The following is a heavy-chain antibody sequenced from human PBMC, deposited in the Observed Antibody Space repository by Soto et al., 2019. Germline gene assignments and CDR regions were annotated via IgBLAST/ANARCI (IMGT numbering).Heavy chain of an antibody. CDR2: IYSSGST. D-gene: IGHD5-12*01. V-gene: IGHV4-31*03. CDR3: ARARLRAVYAFDI. CDR1: GGSVSSGAYY. J-gene: IGHJ3*02. Sequence: QVQLQESDAGLVKASQTLSLTCTVSGGSVSSGAYYWTWIRQRPGKGLEWIGYIYSSGSTYYSPSLKSRLSISRDTAKNQFSLGLSSVTAADTAMYDCARARLRAVYAFDIWGQWTMVTVSS.